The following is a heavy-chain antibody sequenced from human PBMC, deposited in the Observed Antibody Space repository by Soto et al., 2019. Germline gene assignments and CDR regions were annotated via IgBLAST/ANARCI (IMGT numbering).Heavy chain of an antibody. Sequence: LRLSCAASGFAFDDYVMHWVRQPPGRGLEWVSGITWNGGTIRYVDSVKGRFTISRDNAENSLYLQMNSLRPEDTAVYYCAKGGSAALIAPSGRDNWFDPWGQGTQVTVSS. CDR3: AKGGSAALIAPSGRDNWFDP. V-gene: IGHV3-9*01. J-gene: IGHJ5*02. CDR2: ITWNGGTI. D-gene: IGHD6-13*01. CDR1: GFAFDDYV.